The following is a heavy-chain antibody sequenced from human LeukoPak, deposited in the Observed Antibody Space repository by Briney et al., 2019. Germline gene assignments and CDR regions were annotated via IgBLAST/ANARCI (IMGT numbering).Heavy chain of an antibody. D-gene: IGHD1-26*01. CDR1: GFTFSSYAMH. Sequence: GSLRLSCAASGFTFSSYAMHWVRQAPGKGLEWIGGIYYSGTTYYNPSLRSRVTISIDTSNSQFALKLYSVTAADTTVYYCASLYVGSTHLDFWGQGTLVTVSS. CDR3: ASLYVGSTHLDF. V-gene: IGHV4-59*05. CDR2: IYYSGTT. J-gene: IGHJ4*02.